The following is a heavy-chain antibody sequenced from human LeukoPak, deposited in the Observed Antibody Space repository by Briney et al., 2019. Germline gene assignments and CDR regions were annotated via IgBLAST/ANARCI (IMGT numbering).Heavy chain of an antibody. J-gene: IGHJ6*03. V-gene: IGHV4-34*01. D-gene: IGHD1-20*01. CDR1: DSLSGSS. CDR3: ARGILRYDWTDSDVRAFHYYYYMDV. CDR2: ISQSGNT. Sequence: SETLSLTCAGDSLSGSSVTWVRQPPGKGLEWIGEISQSGNTNYSPSLKSRLTMSIDTSMSQISLNLSSATTADTAVYFCARGILRYDWTDSDVRAFHYYYYMDVWG.